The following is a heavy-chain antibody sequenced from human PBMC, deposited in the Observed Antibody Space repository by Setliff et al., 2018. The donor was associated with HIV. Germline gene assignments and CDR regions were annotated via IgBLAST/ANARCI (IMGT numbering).Heavy chain of an antibody. Sequence: EAGPTLAHPTHPLTLTCPFSGFSLSTSGMRVSWIRQPPGKALEWLARSDWDDDKFYSTSLKTRLTISKDTSKHQVVLTMTNMDPVDTATYYCARTEISKTAMVFWYWGQATLVTVSS. CDR1: GFSLSTSGMR. CDR2: SDWDDDK. V-gene: IGHV2-70*04. J-gene: IGHJ4*02. D-gene: IGHD5-18*01. CDR3: ARTEISKTAMVFWY.